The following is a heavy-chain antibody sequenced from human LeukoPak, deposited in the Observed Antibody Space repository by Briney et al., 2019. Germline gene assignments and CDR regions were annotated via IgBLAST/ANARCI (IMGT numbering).Heavy chain of an antibody. D-gene: IGHD5-12*01. V-gene: IGHV3-21*01. CDR3: ASEPTRHFDY. CDR1: GFTFSSYS. CDR2: ISSSSSYI. J-gene: IGHJ4*02. Sequence: PGGSLRLSCAASGFTFSSYSMNWVRQAPGKGLEWVSSISSSSSYIYYADSVKGRFTISGDNAKNSLYLQMNSLRAEDTAVYYCASEPTRHFDYWGQGTLVTVSS.